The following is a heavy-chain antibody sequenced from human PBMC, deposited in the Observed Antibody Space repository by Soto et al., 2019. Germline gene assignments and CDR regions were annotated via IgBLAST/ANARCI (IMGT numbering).Heavy chain of an antibody. V-gene: IGHV3-30*18. CDR3: AKDGNQRNLYYYYYIDV. D-gene: IGHD1-1*01. Sequence: QVQLVESGGGVVQPGRSLRLSCAASGFTFSSYGMHWVRQAPGKGLAWVAVISYDGSNKYYADSVKGRFTISRDNSKNTLYLQMNSLRAEDTAVYYCAKDGNQRNLYYYYYIDVWDKGTTVTVSS. CDR1: GFTFSSYG. J-gene: IGHJ6*03. CDR2: ISYDGSNK.